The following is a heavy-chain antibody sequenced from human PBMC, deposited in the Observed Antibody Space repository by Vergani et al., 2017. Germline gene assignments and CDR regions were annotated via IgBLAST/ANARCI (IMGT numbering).Heavy chain of an antibody. D-gene: IGHD2-2*01. Sequence: VQLVESGGGLVKPGGSLRLSCAASGFTFSNAWMSWIRQPPGKGLEWIGEINHSGSTNYNPSLKSRVTISVDTSKNQFSLKLSSVTAADTAVYYCARGPIVVVPAARKGRFDPWGQGTLVTVSS. CDR2: INHSGST. V-gene: IGHV4-34*01. CDR1: GFTFSNAW. J-gene: IGHJ5*02. CDR3: ARGPIVVVPAARKGRFDP.